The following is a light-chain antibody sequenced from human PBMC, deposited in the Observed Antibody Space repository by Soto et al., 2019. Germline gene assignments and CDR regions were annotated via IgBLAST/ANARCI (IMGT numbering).Light chain of an antibody. J-gene: IGKJ2*01. V-gene: IGKV3-15*01. CDR1: QSVGNR. CDR3: QQYYQWPPYT. Sequence: EIVMTQSPATLSVSPGERVTLSCRASQSVGNRLAWYQQRPGQAPRLLIYSISTSASAVPGRFSGSGSGAEFTLTISSLQSEDFGVYYCQQYYQWPPYTFGQGTKLEI. CDR2: SIS.